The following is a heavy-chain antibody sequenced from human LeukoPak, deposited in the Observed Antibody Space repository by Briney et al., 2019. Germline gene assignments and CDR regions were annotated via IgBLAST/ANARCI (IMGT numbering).Heavy chain of an antibody. D-gene: IGHD3-22*01. Sequence: PSETLSLTCAVYGGSFSGYYWTWIRQTPEKGLEWIGEMNPSGSTSYNPSLKSRVTISVDTSKNQFSLKLSSVTAADTAVYYCARGRQDVTMIVVVMTAVSYYLDVWAKGPRSPSP. CDR1: GGSFSGYY. CDR3: ARGRQDVTMIVVVMTAVSYYLDV. CDR2: MNPSGST. J-gene: IGHJ6*03. V-gene: IGHV4-34*01.